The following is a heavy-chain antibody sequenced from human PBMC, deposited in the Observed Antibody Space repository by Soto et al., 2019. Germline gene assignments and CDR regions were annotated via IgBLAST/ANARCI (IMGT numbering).Heavy chain of an antibody. D-gene: IGHD5-18*01. Sequence: QVQLQESGPGLVKPSQTLSLTCTVSGDSIRSGNHYWSWIRQPPGKGLEWIGYIYYSGSTYYSPSLKSRVTISVDTSKNQFSLKLNSVTAADTAVYYCAKERCGHLWLEDYGMDVWGQGTTVTVSS. CDR1: GDSIRSGNHY. J-gene: IGHJ6*02. V-gene: IGHV4-30-4*01. CDR3: AKERCGHLWLEDYGMDV. CDR2: IYYSGST.